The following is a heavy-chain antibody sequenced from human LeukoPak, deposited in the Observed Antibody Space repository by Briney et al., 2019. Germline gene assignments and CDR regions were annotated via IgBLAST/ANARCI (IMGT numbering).Heavy chain of an antibody. J-gene: IGHJ5*02. CDR3: ARDIRDGYNP. CDR1: GYTFTSYC. Sequence: GESLKISCKGSGYTFTSYCMHWVRQAPGRGLEWMGIINPSGGSTSYAQKFQGRVTMTRDTSTSTVYMELSSLRSEDTAVYYCARDIRDGYNPWGQGTLVTVSS. D-gene: IGHD5-24*01. CDR2: INPSGGST. V-gene: IGHV1-46*01.